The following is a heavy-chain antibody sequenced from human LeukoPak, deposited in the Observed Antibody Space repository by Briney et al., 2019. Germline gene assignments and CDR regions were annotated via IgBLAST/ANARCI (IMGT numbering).Heavy chain of an antibody. CDR1: GGSISSSY. V-gene: IGHV4-59*01. CDR3: ARAPFF. D-gene: IGHD2/OR15-2a*01. Sequence: SGTLSLPCTVSGGSISSSYWSWIRQPPRKGLEWIGYIYYSGSTNYNPSLKSRVTISVDTSKNQFSLNLRSVTAADTAVYYCARAPFFWGQGTLVTVSS. CDR2: IYYSGST. J-gene: IGHJ4*02.